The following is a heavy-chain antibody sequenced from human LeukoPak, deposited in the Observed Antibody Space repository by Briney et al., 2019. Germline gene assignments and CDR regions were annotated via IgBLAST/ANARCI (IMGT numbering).Heavy chain of an antibody. D-gene: IGHD3-3*01. J-gene: IGHJ4*02. CDR1: GFTFSSYA. Sequence: GRSLRLSCAASGFTFSSYAMHWVRQAPGKGLEWVAVMSYDGSNKYYADSVKGRFTISRDNSKNTLYLQMNSLRAEDTAVYYCARGPRITGTDYWGQGTLVTVSS. V-gene: IGHV3-30-3*01. CDR3: ARGPRITGTDY. CDR2: MSYDGSNK.